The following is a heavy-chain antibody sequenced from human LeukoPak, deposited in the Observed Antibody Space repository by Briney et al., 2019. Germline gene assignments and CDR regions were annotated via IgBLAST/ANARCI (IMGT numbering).Heavy chain of an antibody. CDR3: AEGPDYGEYFQH. V-gene: IGHV3-30*02. J-gene: IGHJ1*01. CDR2: IWYDGSNK. CDR1: GFTFSSYG. Sequence: GGSLRLSCAASGFTFSSYGMHWVRQAPGKGLEWVAVIWYDGSNKYYADSVKGRFTISRDNSKNTLYLQMNSLRADDTAVYYCAEGPDYGEYFQHWGRGTLVTVSS. D-gene: IGHD4-17*01.